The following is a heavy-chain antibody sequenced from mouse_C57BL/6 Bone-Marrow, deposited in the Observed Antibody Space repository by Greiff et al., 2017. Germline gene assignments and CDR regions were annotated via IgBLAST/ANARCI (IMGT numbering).Heavy chain of an antibody. CDR3: AREGGFDY. Sequence: QVQLQQSGAELVRPGASVKLSCKASGYTFTDYYINWVKQRPGQGLEWIARIYPGSGNTHYNEKFKGKATLTAEKSSSTAYMQLSSLTSEDSAVYFCAREGGFDYWGQGTTLTVSS. V-gene: IGHV1-76*01. CDR2: IYPGSGNT. CDR1: GYTFTDYY. J-gene: IGHJ2*01.